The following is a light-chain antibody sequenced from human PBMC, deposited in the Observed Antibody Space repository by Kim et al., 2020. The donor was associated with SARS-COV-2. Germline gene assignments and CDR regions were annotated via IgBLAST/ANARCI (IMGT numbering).Light chain of an antibody. J-gene: IGKJ1*01. CDR2: GAS. Sequence: EMVMTQSPATLSVSPGERATLSCWASQSIGTNLAWYQQKAGHAPRLLIYGASARATGIPARFSGSGSGTEFTLTISSLQSDDSAVYYCHQYKNWPPWTFGQGTKVDI. CDR3: HQYKNWPPWT. CDR1: QSIGTN. V-gene: IGKV3-15*01.